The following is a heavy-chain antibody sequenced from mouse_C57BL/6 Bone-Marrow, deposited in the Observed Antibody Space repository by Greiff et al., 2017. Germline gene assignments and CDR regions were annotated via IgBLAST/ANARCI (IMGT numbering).Heavy chain of an antibody. CDR1: GYASSSSW. V-gene: IGHV1-82*01. CDR3: ARRAGY. CDR2: IYPGDGDT. J-gene: IGHJ2*01. Sequence: QVQLQQSGPELVKPGASVKISCKASGYASSSSWMNWVKQRPGKGLEWIGRIYPGDGDTNYNGKFKGKATLTADKSSSTAYMQLSSLTSEDSAVYFCARRAGYWGQGTTLTVSS. D-gene: IGHD3-3*01.